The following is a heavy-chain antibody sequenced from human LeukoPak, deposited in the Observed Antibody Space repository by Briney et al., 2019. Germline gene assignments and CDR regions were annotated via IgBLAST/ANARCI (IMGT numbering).Heavy chain of an antibody. CDR2: IYYSGST. CDR1: GGSISSGGYY. J-gene: IGHJ4*02. V-gene: IGHV4-31*03. CDR3: ARSIIPYYFDY. Sequence: SETLSLTCTVSGGSISSGGYYWSWIRQHPGKGLEWIGYIYYSGSTYYNPSLKSRVTISVDTSKNQFSLKLSSVTAADTAVYYCARSIIPYYFDYWGQGTLVTVSS.